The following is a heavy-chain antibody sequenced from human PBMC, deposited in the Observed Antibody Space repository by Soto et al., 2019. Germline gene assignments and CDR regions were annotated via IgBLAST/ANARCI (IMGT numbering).Heavy chain of an antibody. CDR3: SFSYIFGSAFYYVIAF. CDR2: IYHIGAT. CDR1: GGTIIRGDYS. Sequence: LINAVSGGTIIRGDYSGILIRHAQGKGLEWIGHIYHIGATYYNPSLRSRVTMSADMSKNQFSLNLHSVTAADTAVYYCSFSYIFGSAFYYVIAFWGK. D-gene: IGHD3-10*01. J-gene: IGHJ6*04. V-gene: IGHV4-30-2*01.